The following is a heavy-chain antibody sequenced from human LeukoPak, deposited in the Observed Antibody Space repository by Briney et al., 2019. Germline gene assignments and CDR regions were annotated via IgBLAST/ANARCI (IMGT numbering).Heavy chain of an antibody. CDR1: GGSISSSSYY. CDR2: IFYSGST. J-gene: IGHJ6*03. D-gene: IGHD3-16*01. V-gene: IGHV4-39*07. Sequence: SETLSLTCTVSGGSISSSSYYWGWIRQPPGKGLEWIGSIFYSGSTNYNPSLKSRVTISIDTSKNQFSLKLSSVTSADTAVYYCAREPVSLGYYMDVWGKGTTVTVSS. CDR3: AREPVSLGYYMDV.